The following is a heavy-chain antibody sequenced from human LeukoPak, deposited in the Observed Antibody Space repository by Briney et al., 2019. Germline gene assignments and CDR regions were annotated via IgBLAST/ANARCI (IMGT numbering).Heavy chain of an antibody. Sequence: SETLSLTCTVSGASINSYSWTWIRQPPGKGLEWIGEINHSGSTNYNPSLKSRVTISVDTSKNQFSLKLSSVTAADTAVYFCARGPPTDYYDSSGFYYVFDYWGQGTLVTVSS. CDR2: INHSGST. V-gene: IGHV4-34*01. CDR1: GASINSYS. D-gene: IGHD3-22*01. J-gene: IGHJ4*02. CDR3: ARGPPTDYYDSSGFYYVFDY.